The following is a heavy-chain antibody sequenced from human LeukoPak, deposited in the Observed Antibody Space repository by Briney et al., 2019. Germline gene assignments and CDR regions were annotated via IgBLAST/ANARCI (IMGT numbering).Heavy chain of an antibody. CDR1: GYTFTNYG. CDR2: ISAYSGNT. Sequence: GASVKVSCKASGYTFTNYGISWVSQAPGQGLEWVGWISAYSGNTDYAQKFQGRVTMTTDTSTSTAYMELRSLRSDDTAVYYCARVGEYCSGASCFDYWGPGTLVTVSS. J-gene: IGHJ4*02. CDR3: ARVGEYCSGASCFDY. D-gene: IGHD2-15*01. V-gene: IGHV1-18*01.